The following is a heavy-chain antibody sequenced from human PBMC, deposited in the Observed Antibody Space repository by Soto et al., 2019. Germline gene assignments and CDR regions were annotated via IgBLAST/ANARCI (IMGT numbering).Heavy chain of an antibody. D-gene: IGHD3-3*01. V-gene: IGHV2-5*02. Sequence: QITLNESGPTQVKPRQTLTLTCTFSGFSLTTSGVGVGWIRQSPGKAPEWLALIYWDDDKRYSPSLKSRLTITKDTSKNQVVLTMADLDPADTATYYCAHRVLRTVFGLXXTXXIYFDFXXXGTPVAVSS. J-gene: IGHJ4*02. CDR3: AHRVLRTVFGLXXTXXIYFDF. CDR1: GFSLTTSGVG. CDR2: IYWDDDK.